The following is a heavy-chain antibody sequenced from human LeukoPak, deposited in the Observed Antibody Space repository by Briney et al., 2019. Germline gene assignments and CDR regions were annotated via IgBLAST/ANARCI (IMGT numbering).Heavy chain of an antibody. J-gene: IGHJ4*02. Sequence: SETLSLTCTVSGGSISSYYWSWIRQPPGKGLEWIGYIYTSGSTNYNPSLKSRVTISVDTSKNQFSLKLSSVTAADTAVYYCARTYDSSGYFFDYWGQGTLVTISS. CDR2: IYTSGST. D-gene: IGHD3-22*01. CDR3: ARTYDSSGYFFDY. V-gene: IGHV4-4*09. CDR1: GGSISSYY.